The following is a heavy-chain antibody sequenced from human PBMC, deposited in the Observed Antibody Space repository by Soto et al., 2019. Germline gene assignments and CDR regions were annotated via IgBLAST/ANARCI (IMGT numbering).Heavy chain of an antibody. V-gene: IGHV3-48*02. Sequence: EVQLVESGGGLVQPGGSLRLSCAASGFTFSSYSMNWVRQAPGKGLEWVSYISSSSSTIYYADSVKGRFTISRDNAKNSLYLQMNSLRDEDTAVYYCARVETYYYGSGSYLGFDYWGQGTLVTVSS. CDR3: ARVETYYYGSGSYLGFDY. J-gene: IGHJ4*02. D-gene: IGHD3-10*01. CDR1: GFTFSSYS. CDR2: ISSSSSTI.